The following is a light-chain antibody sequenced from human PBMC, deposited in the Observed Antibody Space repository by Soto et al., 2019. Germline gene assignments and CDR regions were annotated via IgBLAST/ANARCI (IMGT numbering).Light chain of an antibody. CDR1: TSDVGTYNL. CDR2: EVT. J-gene: IGLJ2*01. Sequence: QSALTQPASVSGSPGPSITISCTGTTSDVGTYNLVSWYQQHPDKAPKLMIYEVTKRPSGVSNRFSGSKSGNTAALTISGLQADDEAEYYCSSYAGGNTAVFGGGTKLTVL. CDR3: SSYAGGNTAV. V-gene: IGLV2-23*02.